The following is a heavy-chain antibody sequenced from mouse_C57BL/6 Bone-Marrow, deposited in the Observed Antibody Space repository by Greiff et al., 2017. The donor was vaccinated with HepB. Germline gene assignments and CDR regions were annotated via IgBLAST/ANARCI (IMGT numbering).Heavy chain of an antibody. J-gene: IGHJ2*01. CDR1: GFTFSSYA. D-gene: IGHD3-2*02. V-gene: IGHV5-9-1*02. CDR2: ISSGGDYI. CDR3: TREDSSGYFDY. Sequence: EVMLVESGEGLVKPGGSLKLSCAASGFTFSSYAMSWVRQTPEKRLEWVAYISSGGDYIYYADTVKGRFTISRDNARNTLYLQMSSLKSEDTAMYYCTREDSSGYFDYWGQGTTLTVSS.